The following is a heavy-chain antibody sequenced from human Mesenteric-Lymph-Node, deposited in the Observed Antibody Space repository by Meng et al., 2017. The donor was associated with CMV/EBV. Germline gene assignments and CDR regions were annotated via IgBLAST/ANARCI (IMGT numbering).Heavy chain of an antibody. J-gene: IGHJ4*02. V-gene: IGHV3-7*01. CDR2: IKQDGSEK. CDR1: GFTFSSYW. CDR3: ARDDDFWSGYYNY. D-gene: IGHD3-3*01. Sequence: ETLSLTCAASGFTFSSYWMSWVRQAPGKGLEWVANIKQDGSEKYYVDSVKGRFTISRDNAKNSLYLQMNSLRAEDTAVYYCARDDDFWSGYYNYWGQGTLVTVSS.